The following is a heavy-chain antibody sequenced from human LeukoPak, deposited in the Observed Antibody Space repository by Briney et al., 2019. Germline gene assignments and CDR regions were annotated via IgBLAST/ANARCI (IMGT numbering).Heavy chain of an antibody. J-gene: IGHJ4*02. V-gene: IGHV3-20*04. CDR1: GFTFSSYG. CDR3: ARDGYGDGVNY. Sequence: GGSLRLSCAASGFTFSSYGMTWVRQAPGKGLEWVSGINWNGGSIGYADSVKGRFTISRDNAKNSLYLQMNSLRAEDTAVYYCARDGYGDGVNYWGQGTLVTVSS. CDR2: INWNGGSI. D-gene: IGHD4-17*01.